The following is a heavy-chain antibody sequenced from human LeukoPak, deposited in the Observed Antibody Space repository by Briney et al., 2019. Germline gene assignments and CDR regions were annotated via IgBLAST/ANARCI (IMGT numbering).Heavy chain of an antibody. CDR3: AREGYDFWCGYSFYFDY. CDR1: GFTFSTYL. J-gene: IGHJ4*02. Sequence: GGSLRLSCAASGFTFSTYLMSWVRQAPGKGLEWVANIKQDGSEKYYVDSVKGRFTISRDNAKNSLHLQMNSLRAEDTAVYYCAREGYDFWCGYSFYFDYWGQGTLVTVSS. V-gene: IGHV3-7*01. D-gene: IGHD3-3*01. CDR2: IKQDGSEK.